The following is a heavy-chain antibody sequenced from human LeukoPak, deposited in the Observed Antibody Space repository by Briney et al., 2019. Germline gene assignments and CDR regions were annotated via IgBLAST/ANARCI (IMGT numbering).Heavy chain of an antibody. V-gene: IGHV1-69*01. CDR2: IIPIFGPA. D-gene: IGHD5-18*01. CDR3: ARSGYSYGFRTLDY. CDR1: GSIFSRYA. Sequence: ASVKVSCKASGSIFSRYALSWVRQAPGHGLEWMGGIIPIFGPANYAQKFQGRVTITADEPTSTAYMELSSLRSEDTAFYYCARSGYSYGFRTLDYWGQRTLVTVST. J-gene: IGHJ4*02.